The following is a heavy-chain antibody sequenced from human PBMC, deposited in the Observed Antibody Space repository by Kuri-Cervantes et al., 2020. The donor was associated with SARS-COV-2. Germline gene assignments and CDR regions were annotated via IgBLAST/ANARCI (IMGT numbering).Heavy chain of an antibody. CDR1: GFTFGDYA. CDR2: IRSKAYGGTT. J-gene: IGHJ5*02. D-gene: IGHD4-17*01. V-gene: IGHV3-49*04. Sequence: GGSLRLSCTASGFTFGDYAMSWVRQAPGKGLEWVGFIRSKAYGGTTEYAASAIGRFSISRDNSKKIVYLEMNSLKTEDTAMYYCAREIRPYGDFSHFDPWGQGTLVTVSS. CDR3: AREIRPYGDFSHFDP.